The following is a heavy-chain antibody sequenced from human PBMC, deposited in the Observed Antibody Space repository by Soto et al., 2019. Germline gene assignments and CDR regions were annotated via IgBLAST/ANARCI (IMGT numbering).Heavy chain of an antibody. D-gene: IGHD1-7*01. CDR1: GFTFSSYA. J-gene: IGHJ3*02. V-gene: IGHV3-23*01. CDR2: ISGSGGST. Sequence: PGGSLRLSCAASGFTFSSYAMSWVRQAPGKGLEWVSAISGSGGSTYYADSVKGRFTISRDNSKNTLYLQMNSLRAEDTAVYYCAKDLNSGSWNYVWKAFDIWGQGTMVTVSS. CDR3: AKDLNSGSWNYVWKAFDI.